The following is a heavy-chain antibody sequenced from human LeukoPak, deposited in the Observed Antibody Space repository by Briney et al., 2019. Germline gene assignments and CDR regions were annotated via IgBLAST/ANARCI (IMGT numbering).Heavy chain of an antibody. D-gene: IGHD7-27*01. CDR1: AFTFSSYA. Sequence: GGSLRLSCAASAFTFSSYAMIWVRQAPGRGLEWVSPVSASGGSTYYADSVKGRFTISRDNSNNTLSLRMNSLRAEDTAVYYCAQEAHSRRHPYMGNWGQGTLVSVSS. CDR2: VSASGGST. J-gene: IGHJ4*02. CDR3: AQEAHSRRHPYMGN. V-gene: IGHV3-23*01.